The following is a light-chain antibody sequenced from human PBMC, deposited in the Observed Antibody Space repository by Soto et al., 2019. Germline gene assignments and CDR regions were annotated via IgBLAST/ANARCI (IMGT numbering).Light chain of an antibody. CDR2: GAS. V-gene: IGKV3-20*01. J-gene: IGKJ3*01. Sequence: PGERATLSCRASQRVSSNYLAWYQQKPAQAPRLLIYGASSRATGIPDRFSGSGSGTDFTLTISRLEPEDLAVYYCQQYGSSPFNFGPGTKVDI. CDR1: QRVSSNY. CDR3: QQYGSSPFN.